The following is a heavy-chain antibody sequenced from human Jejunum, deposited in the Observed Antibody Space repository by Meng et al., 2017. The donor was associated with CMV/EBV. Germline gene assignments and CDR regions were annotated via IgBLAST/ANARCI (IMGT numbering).Heavy chain of an antibody. J-gene: IGHJ6*02. CDR3: AKAYDSGMDV. CDR2: IRNDGSKT. CDR1: GFTFRPYG. Sequence: CSASGFTFRPYGMHWVRQAPGKGLEWVAFIRNDGSKTFYADSVRGRFTVSRDNSKNTLYAQMNSLRAEDTAVYYCAKAYDSGMDVWGQGTTVTVSS. D-gene: IGHD3-22*01. V-gene: IGHV3-30*02.